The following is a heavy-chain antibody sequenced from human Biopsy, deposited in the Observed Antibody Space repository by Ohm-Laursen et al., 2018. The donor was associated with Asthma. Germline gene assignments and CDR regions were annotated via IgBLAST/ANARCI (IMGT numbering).Heavy chain of an antibody. CDR1: GFTFSNYG. V-gene: IGHV3-30*03. CDR3: ARGKTWGRSYYFDY. D-gene: IGHD6-6*01. CDR2: ISSDVRE. J-gene: IGHJ4*02. Sequence: GQTLSLTCAASGFTFSNYGMHWVRQAPGKGLEWVALISSDVREWYADSVKGRFTISRDNSKNTLDLQVNSLRGDDTAVYYCARGKTWGRSYYFDYWGQGTLVTVSS.